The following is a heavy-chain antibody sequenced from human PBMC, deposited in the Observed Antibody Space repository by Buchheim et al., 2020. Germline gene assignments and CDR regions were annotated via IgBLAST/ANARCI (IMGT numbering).Heavy chain of an antibody. CDR2: INPNSGGT. CDR3: ARRLRDYYDYYGMGV. V-gene: IGHV1-2*05. D-gene: IGHD4-17*01. CDR1: GYTFTGYY. J-gene: IGHJ6*02. Sequence: QVQLVQSGAEVKKPGASVKVSCKASGYTFTGYYMHWVRQAPGQGLEWMGRINPNSGGTNYAQKFQGRVTMNRDTSISTDYMELSRLRTDDTDMYSCARRLRDYYDYYGMGVWGQGTT.